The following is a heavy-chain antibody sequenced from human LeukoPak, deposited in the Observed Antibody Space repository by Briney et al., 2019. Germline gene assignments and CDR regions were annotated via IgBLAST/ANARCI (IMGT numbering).Heavy chain of an antibody. CDR1: GDSISSYY. D-gene: IGHD6-13*01. J-gene: IGHJ4*02. Sequence: SETLSLTCAVSGDSISSYYWSWIRQPPGKGLEWIGYFHYSGSTNYSPSLKSRVTISIDTSKNQFSLKVSSMTAADTAVYYCARGSSWSYYFDYWGQGTLVTVSS. V-gene: IGHV4-59*01. CDR2: FHYSGST. CDR3: ARGSSWSYYFDY.